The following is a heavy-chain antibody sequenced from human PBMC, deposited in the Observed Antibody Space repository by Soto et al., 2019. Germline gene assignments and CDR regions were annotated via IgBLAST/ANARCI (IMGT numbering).Heavy chain of an antibody. D-gene: IGHD1-26*01. V-gene: IGHV1-69*01. J-gene: IGHJ5*02. CDR1: GGTLRSYA. Sequence: QVQLVQSGTEVRKPGSSVKVSRKASGGTLRSYAVTWVRQAPGQGLEWMGGFVPIVGRADYAQKLQGRVTIIADEFTNTGYMELSSLISEDTAVYYCAIGSTYSVEFEPWGQGTLITVSS. CDR2: FVPIVGRA. CDR3: AIGSTYSVEFEP.